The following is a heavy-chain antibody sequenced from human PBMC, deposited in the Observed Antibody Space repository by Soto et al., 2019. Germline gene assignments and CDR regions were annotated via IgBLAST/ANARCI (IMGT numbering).Heavy chain of an antibody. CDR2: IYYSRSD. Sequence: PSETLSLTXTVSGDSINSADYYWSWLRQPPGKGLEWIGYIYYSRSDYYNPSLGRRATITIDTSRNQFSLNLMSVTAADTAVYYCARVVQFYDSSGYSFYYFDYWGQGALVTVSS. J-gene: IGHJ4*02. D-gene: IGHD3-22*01. CDR1: GDSINSADYY. CDR3: ARVVQFYDSSGYSFYYFDY. V-gene: IGHV4-30-4*01.